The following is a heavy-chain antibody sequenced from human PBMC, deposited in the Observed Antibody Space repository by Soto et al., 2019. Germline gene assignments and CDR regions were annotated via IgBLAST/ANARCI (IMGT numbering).Heavy chain of an antibody. CDR3: ASNLQRPDGGDY. D-gene: IGHD3-10*01. CDR1: EFTVSSHS. Sequence: EVQLVESGGGLVQPGGSLRLSCAASEFTVSSHSMSWVRKAPGKGLEWVSVIYTGGTTYYADSVQGRFTISRDHSKNTLYLQMNSLRTEDTSVYYCASNLQRPDGGDYWGQGSLVTVSS. J-gene: IGHJ4*02. V-gene: IGHV3-66*01. CDR2: IYTGGTT.